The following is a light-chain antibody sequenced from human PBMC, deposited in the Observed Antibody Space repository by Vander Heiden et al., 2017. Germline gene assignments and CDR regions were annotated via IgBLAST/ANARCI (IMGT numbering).Light chain of an antibody. CDR2: DDS. Sequence: SSVLPQPPSVSVAPGKTARITCGGNNIGSKSVHWDQQKPGQAPVLVVYDDSDRPSGIPERFSGSNSGNTATLTISRVEAGDEADYYCQVWDSSSDRVFGGGTKLTVL. V-gene: IGLV3-21*03. CDR1: NIGSKS. CDR3: QVWDSSSDRV. J-gene: IGLJ3*02.